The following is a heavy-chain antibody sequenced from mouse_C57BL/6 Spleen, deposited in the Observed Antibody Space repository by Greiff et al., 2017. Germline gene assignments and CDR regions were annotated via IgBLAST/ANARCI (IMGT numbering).Heavy chain of an antibody. V-gene: IGHV5-16*01. CDR1: GFTFSDYY. J-gene: IGHJ4*01. Sequence: EVQLVESEGGLVQPGSSMKLSCTASGFTFSDYYMAWVRQVPEKGLEWVANINYDGSSTYYLDSLKSRFIISRDNAKNILYLQMSSLKSEDTATYYGAREGDYDGYAMDYWGQGTSVTGSS. CDR2: INYDGSST. D-gene: IGHD2-4*01. CDR3: AREGDYDGYAMDY.